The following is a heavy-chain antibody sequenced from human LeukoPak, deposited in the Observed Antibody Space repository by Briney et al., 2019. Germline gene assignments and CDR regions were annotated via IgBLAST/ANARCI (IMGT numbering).Heavy chain of an antibody. CDR2: SGGDGGST. CDR3: AKALNYWYFDL. J-gene: IGHJ2*01. CDR1: GFTFSSYD. Sequence: GGSLRLSCAASGFTFSSYDMSWVRQAPGKGLEWVSASGGDGGSTYADSVKGRFTISRDNSKNTLYLQMNSLRAEDTATYYCAKALNYWYFDLWGRGNLVAVSS. V-gene: IGHV3-23*01.